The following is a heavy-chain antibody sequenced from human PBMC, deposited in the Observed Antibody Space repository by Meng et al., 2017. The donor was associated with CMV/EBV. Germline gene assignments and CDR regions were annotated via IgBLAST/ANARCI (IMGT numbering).Heavy chain of an antibody. D-gene: IGHD2-21*02. CDR2: IYYSGST. J-gene: IGHJ4*02. CDR3: AREGDNPFDY. Sequence: QVPFQWSGTGLVKHSQTLPLPCTVPRGSPSRGDYNWTWIRQPPGKGLEWIGYIYYSGSTYYNPSLKSRVTISVDTSKIQFSLKLSSVTAADRFVYYCAREGDNPFDYWGQGTLVTVSS. V-gene: IGHV4-30-4*08. CDR1: RGSPSRGDYN.